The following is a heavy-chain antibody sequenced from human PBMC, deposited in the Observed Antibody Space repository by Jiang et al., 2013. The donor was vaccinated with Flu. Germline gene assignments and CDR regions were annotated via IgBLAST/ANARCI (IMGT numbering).Heavy chain of an antibody. CDR1: GYIFTGYY. J-gene: IGHJ4*02. V-gene: IGHV1-2*06. CDR2: INPNSGGT. CDR3: ARAYYYDSSAYYFDY. Sequence: SGAEVQKPGASVKVSCKASGYIFTGYYIHWVRQAPGQGLEWMGRINPNSGGTNYAQKFQGRVTMTRDTSISTAYMQLSRLRSDDTAVYYCARAYYYDSSAYYFDYWGQGTLVTVSS. D-gene: IGHD3-22*01.